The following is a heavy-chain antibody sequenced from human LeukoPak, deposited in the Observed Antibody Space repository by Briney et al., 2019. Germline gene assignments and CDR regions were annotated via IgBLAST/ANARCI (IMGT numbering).Heavy chain of an antibody. CDR1: GGTFSSYA. V-gene: IGHV1-69*13. Sequence: ASVKVSCKASGGTFSSYAISWVRQAPGQGLEWMGGIIPIFGTANYAQKFQGRVTITADESTSTAYMELSSLRSEDTAVYYCASIVFPVIGPLDYYYGMDVWGQGTTVTVSS. D-gene: IGHD3-16*02. CDR3: ASIVFPVIGPLDYYYGMDV. CDR2: IIPIFGTA. J-gene: IGHJ6*02.